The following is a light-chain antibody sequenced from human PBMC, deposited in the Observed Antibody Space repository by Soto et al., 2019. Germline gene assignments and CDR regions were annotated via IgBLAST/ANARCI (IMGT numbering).Light chain of an antibody. CDR1: QSVSSY. CDR2: DAS. CDR3: QQSSNWPPLT. Sequence: EIVLTQSPATLALSPRERATLSCRASQSVSSYLAWYQQKPGQAPRLLIYDASNRATGIPARFSGSGSGTDFTLTISSLEPEDFAVYYCQQSSNWPPLTFGGGTKVEIK. J-gene: IGKJ4*01. V-gene: IGKV3-11*01.